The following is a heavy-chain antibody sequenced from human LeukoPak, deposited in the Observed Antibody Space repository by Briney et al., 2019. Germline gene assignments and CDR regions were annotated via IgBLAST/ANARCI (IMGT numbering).Heavy chain of an antibody. CDR3: AREYCGGDCYS. Sequence: ASVKVSCKASGYTFTTYYIHWVRQAPGQGLEWVGIINPTNGDTTYAQKFQGRVTMTRDTSTTTVYMELSSLRSEDTAVYYCAREYCGGDCYSWGQGTLVTVSS. J-gene: IGHJ5*02. CDR2: INPTNGDT. CDR1: GYTFTTYY. D-gene: IGHD2-21*02. V-gene: IGHV1-46*01.